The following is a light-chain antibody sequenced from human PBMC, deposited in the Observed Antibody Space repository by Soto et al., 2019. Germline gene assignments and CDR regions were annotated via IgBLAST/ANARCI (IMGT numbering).Light chain of an antibody. V-gene: IGLV2-23*03. CDR1: SSDVGSYNL. CDR3: CSYAGSSTFVV. Sequence: QSALTQPASVSGSPGQSITISCTGTSSDVGSYNLVSWYQQHPGKAPKLMIYEGSKWPSGVSNRFFGYKSGNTASLTISGLQPEDEADYYCCSYAGSSTFVVFGGGTKLTVL. CDR2: EGS. J-gene: IGLJ2*01.